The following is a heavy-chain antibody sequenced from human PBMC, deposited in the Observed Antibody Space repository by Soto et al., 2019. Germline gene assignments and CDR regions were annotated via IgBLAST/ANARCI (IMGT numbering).Heavy chain of an antibody. J-gene: IGHJ5*02. Sequence: QVQLQESGPGLVKPSQTLSRTCTVSGGSISSGDYYWSWIRQPPGKGLEWIGNIYYSGSTYYNPSLKRRVTISVDMSKNQFSLRLSSVTAAGTAVYYCARCIVGAGWFDPWGQGTLVTVSS. CDR2: IYYSGST. D-gene: IGHD1-26*01. CDR3: ARCIVGAGWFDP. CDR1: GGSISSGDYY. V-gene: IGHV4-30-4*01.